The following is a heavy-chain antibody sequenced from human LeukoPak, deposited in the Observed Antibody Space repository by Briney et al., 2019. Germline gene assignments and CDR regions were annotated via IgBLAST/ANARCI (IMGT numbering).Heavy chain of an antibody. CDR2: INSDGINT. Sequence: PGGSLRLSCPASGCTFSNYWMHWVRQAPGKGLVWVSRINSDGINTSYADSVKGRSTISRDNANNTLNLQMNSLRAEDTAVYYGARDLGQYYDTSDNWFDPWGQGTLVTVSS. J-gene: IGHJ5*02. CDR3: ARDLGQYYDTSDNWFDP. CDR1: GCTFSNYW. V-gene: IGHV3-74*01. D-gene: IGHD3-22*01.